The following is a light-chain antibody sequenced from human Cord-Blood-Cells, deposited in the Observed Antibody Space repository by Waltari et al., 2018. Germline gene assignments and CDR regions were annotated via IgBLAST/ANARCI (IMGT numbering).Light chain of an antibody. Sequence: QLVLTQSPSASASLGASVKLTCTLSSGHSSYAIAWHQQQPEKGPRYLMKLNSDGSHGKGDGIPDRFSGSSSGAERYLTISSLRSEDEADYYCQTWGTGIHVFGGGTKLTVL. J-gene: IGLJ3*02. CDR1: SGHSSYA. V-gene: IGLV4-69*01. CDR2: LNSDGSH. CDR3: QTWGTGIHV.